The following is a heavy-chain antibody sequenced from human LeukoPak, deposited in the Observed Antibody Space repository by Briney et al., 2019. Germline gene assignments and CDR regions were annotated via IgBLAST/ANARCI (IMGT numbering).Heavy chain of an antibody. Sequence: GGSLRLSCAASGFTFSSYAMSWVRQAPGKGLEWVSAISGSGGSTYYADSVKGRFTISRDNSKNTLYLQMNSLRAEDTAVYYCNGKTGTTRYFDYWGQGTLVTVSS. D-gene: IGHD1-1*01. J-gene: IGHJ4*02. CDR1: GFTFSSYA. CDR3: NGKTGTTRYFDY. CDR2: ISGSGGST. V-gene: IGHV3-23*01.